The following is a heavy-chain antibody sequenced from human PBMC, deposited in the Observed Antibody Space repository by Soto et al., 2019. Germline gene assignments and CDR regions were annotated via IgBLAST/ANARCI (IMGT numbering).Heavy chain of an antibody. CDR2: ISSSSSYT. Sequence: GGSLRLSCAASGFTFSDYYMSWIRQAPGKGLEWVSYISSSSSYTNYADSVKGRFTISRDNAKNSLYLQKNSLRAEDTAVYYCARDSRGYYDSSGYYYGMDVWGQGTTVTVSS. CDR1: GFTFSDYY. V-gene: IGHV3-11*06. J-gene: IGHJ6*02. CDR3: ARDSRGYYDSSGYYYGMDV. D-gene: IGHD3-22*01.